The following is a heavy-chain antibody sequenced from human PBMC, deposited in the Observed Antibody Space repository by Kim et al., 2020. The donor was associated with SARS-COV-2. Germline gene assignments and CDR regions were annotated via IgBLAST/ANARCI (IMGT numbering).Heavy chain of an antibody. J-gene: IGHJ6*02. CDR2: IDPSDSYT. D-gene: IGHD3-16*01. V-gene: IGHV5-10-1*01. Sequence: GESLKISCKGSGYSFTSYWISWVRQMPGKGLEWMGRIDPSDSYTNYSPSFQGHVTISADKSISTAYLQWSSLKASDTAMYYCARFMITFGGVHYYYYGMDVWGQGTTVTVSS. CDR1: GYSFTSYW. CDR3: ARFMITFGGVHYYYYGMDV.